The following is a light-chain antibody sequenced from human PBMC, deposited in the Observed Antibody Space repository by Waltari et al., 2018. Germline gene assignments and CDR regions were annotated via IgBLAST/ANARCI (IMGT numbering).Light chain of an antibody. CDR1: SSNFGAGHD. V-gene: IGLV1-40*01. CDR3: QSFDSSLSASV. CDR2: GPT. Sequence: QSVLTQPPSMSGAPGQKVTIPCTGGSSNFGAGHDVHWYQQVPGTAPQLLIFGPTNRPSRVPGRFSRSKSDTSASLALAGRQSEDEAVYYCQSFDSSLSASVFGGGTKLTVL. J-gene: IGLJ3*02.